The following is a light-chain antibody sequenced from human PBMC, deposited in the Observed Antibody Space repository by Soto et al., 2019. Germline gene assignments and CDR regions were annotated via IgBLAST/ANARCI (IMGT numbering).Light chain of an antibody. CDR1: QSVLYSSNNKNY. Sequence: DIVMTQSPDSLAVSLGERATINCKSSQSVLYSSNNKNYLAWYQQKPGQPPKLLIYWASTRESGVPDRFSGSGSGTDFTLTISSLQPEDFATYYCQQSYSTPVHFGQGTKLEIK. CDR2: WAS. CDR3: QQSYSTPVH. V-gene: IGKV4-1*01. J-gene: IGKJ2*01.